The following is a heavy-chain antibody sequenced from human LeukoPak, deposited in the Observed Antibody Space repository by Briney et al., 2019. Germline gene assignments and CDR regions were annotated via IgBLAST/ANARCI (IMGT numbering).Heavy chain of an antibody. J-gene: IGHJ3*01. Sequence: GGSLRLSCAASGFSFSNYAISWVRQAPGKGLEWVSVISGSGGTTFYADPVKGRFTISRDNSNNTLYLQINSLRVGDTAVYYCAKGRTVLNDALDVWGQGTMVTVSS. CDR1: GFSFSNYA. CDR3: AKGRTVLNDALDV. D-gene: IGHD4-11*01. V-gene: IGHV3-23*01. CDR2: ISGSGGTT.